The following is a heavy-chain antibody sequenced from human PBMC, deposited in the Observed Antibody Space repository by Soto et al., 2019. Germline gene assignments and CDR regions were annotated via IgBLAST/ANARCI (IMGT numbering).Heavy chain of an antibody. Sequence: PGESLKISCKVSGFSFTSYWIGWVRHMPGKGLEWKGIIYPGDSDTRYSPSFQGQVTISADKSISTAYLQWSSLKASDTAMYYCARRGAVAPSDAFDIWGQGTMVTVSS. D-gene: IGHD6-19*01. CDR1: GFSFTSYW. CDR3: ARRGAVAPSDAFDI. CDR2: IYPGDSDT. V-gene: IGHV5-51*01. J-gene: IGHJ3*02.